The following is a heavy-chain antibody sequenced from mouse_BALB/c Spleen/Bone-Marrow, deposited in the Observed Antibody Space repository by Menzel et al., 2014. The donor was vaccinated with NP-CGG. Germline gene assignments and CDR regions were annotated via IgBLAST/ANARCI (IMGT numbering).Heavy chain of an antibody. CDR2: IYPGNGDT. J-gene: IGHJ4*01. Sequence: LQQSGAELVKPGASVKMSCKASGYTFTSYNMHWVKQTPGQGLERIGAIYPGNGDTSYNQKFKGKATLTADKSSSTAYMQLSSLTSEDSAVYYCASRGGYYAMDYWGQGTSVTVSS. V-gene: IGHV1-12*01. CDR3: ASRGGYYAMDY. CDR1: GYTFTSYN.